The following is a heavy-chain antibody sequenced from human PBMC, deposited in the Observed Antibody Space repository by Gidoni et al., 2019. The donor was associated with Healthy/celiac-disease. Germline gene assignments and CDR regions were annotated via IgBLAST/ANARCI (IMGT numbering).Heavy chain of an antibody. D-gene: IGHD1-1*01. V-gene: IGHV1-8*01. Sequence: QVQLVQSGAEVKKPGASVKVSCKASGYTFTSYDINWVRQANGQGLEWMGWMNTNSGNTGYAQKFQGRVTMTRNTSISTAYMEMSSLRSEDKAVYYCARGIGGTPADPWGQGTLVTVSS. CDR1: GYTFTSYD. J-gene: IGHJ5*02. CDR2: MNTNSGNT. CDR3: ARGIGGTPADP.